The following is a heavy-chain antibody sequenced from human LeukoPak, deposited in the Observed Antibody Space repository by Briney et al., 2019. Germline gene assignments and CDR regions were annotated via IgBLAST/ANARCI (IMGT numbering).Heavy chain of an antibody. V-gene: IGHV1-8*03. J-gene: IGHJ6*03. CDR2: MNPNSGNT. CDR3: ARVYCSSTSCYNYYYYYYMDV. CDR1: GYTSTSYD. Sequence: GASVKVSCKASGYTSTSYDINWVRQATGQGLEWMGWMNPNSGNTGYAQKFQGRVTITRNTSISTAYMELSSLRSEDTAVYYCARVYCSSTSCYNYYYYYYMDVWGKGTTVTVSS. D-gene: IGHD2-2*02.